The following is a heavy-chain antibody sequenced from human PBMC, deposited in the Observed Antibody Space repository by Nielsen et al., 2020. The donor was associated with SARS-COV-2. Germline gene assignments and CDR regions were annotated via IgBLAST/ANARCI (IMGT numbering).Heavy chain of an antibody. CDR2: IYYSGST. D-gene: IGHD1-26*01. V-gene: IGHV4-59*13. CDR1: GGSISPYY. J-gene: IGHJ5*02. Sequence: SETLSLTCTVSGGSISPYYWNWIRQPPGKGLEWIGYIYYSGSTNYNPSLKSRVTISVDTSKNQFSLKLSSVTAADTAVYYCARRIGGWFDPWGQGTLVTVSS. CDR3: ARRIGGWFDP.